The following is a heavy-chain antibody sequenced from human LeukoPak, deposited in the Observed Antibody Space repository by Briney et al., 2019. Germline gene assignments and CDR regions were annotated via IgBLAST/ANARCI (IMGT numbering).Heavy chain of an antibody. CDR2: INPNSGGT. Sequence: ASVKVSCKASGYTFTGYYMHWVRQAPGQGLEWMGRINPNSGGTNYAQKFQGRVTMTRDMSISTAYMELSRLRSDDTAVYYCARRGVLGGSYPFDYWGQGTLVTVSS. CDR3: ARRGVLGGSYPFDY. D-gene: IGHD1-26*01. CDR1: GYTFTGYY. V-gene: IGHV1-2*06. J-gene: IGHJ4*02.